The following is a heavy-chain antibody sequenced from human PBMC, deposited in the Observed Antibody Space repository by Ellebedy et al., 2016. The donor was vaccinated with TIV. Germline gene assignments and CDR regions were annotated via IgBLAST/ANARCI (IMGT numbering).Heavy chain of an antibody. CDR3: ARTARSSSGAIWFDP. J-gene: IGHJ5*02. Sequence: MPSETLSLTCTVSGGSIRVSHHYWGWIRQPPGKGLEWIGHVYYRGSIYYNPSLKSRVTVSVDTSKNQFSLKLTSVTTADTAVYYCARTARSSSGAIWFDPWGQGTLVTVSS. CDR2: VYYRGSI. V-gene: IGHV4-39*01. CDR1: GGSIRVSHHY. D-gene: IGHD6-19*01.